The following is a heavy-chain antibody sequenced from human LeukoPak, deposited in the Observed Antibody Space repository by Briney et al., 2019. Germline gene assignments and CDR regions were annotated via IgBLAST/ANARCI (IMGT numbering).Heavy chain of an antibody. Sequence: GGSLRLSCAASGFTFSSYGMSWVRQAPGKGLEWVSAISGSGGSTYYADSVKGRFTISRDNSKNTLYLQMNSLRAEDTAVYYCAKIPWDITVTNTLPSGYYMDVWGKGTTVTISS. CDR1: GFTFSSYG. D-gene: IGHD4-17*01. J-gene: IGHJ6*03. CDR2: ISGSGGST. CDR3: AKIPWDITVTNTLPSGYYMDV. V-gene: IGHV3-23*01.